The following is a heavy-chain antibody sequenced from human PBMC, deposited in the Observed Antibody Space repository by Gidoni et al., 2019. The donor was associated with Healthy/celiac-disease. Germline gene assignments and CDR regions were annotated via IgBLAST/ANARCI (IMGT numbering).Heavy chain of an antibody. CDR2: INAGNGNT. CDR1: GYTFTSYA. Sequence: QVQLVKSGAEVKKPGASVKVSCTASGYTFTSYAMHWVRQAPGQRLEWMGWINAGNGNTKYSQRFQGRVTITRDTSASTAYMELSSLRSEDTAVYYCARGYNWNDVVLGVNWFDPWGQGTLVTVSS. V-gene: IGHV1-3*01. D-gene: IGHD1-1*01. CDR3: ARGYNWNDVVLGVNWFDP. J-gene: IGHJ5*02.